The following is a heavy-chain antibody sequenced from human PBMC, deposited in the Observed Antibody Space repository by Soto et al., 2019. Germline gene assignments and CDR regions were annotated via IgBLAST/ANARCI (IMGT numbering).Heavy chain of an antibody. J-gene: IGHJ6*02. CDR2: ISYDGSNK. V-gene: IGHV3-30*18. D-gene: IGHD6-19*01. CDR3: AKDRKSYSSGWKRYYGMDV. CDR1: GFTFSSYG. Sequence: QVQLVESGGGVVQPGRSLRLSCAASGFTFSSYGMHWVRQAPGKGLEWVAVISYDGSNKYYADSVKGRFTISRDNSKNTLYLQMNSLRAEDTAVYSCAKDRKSYSSGWKRYYGMDVWGQGTTVTVSS.